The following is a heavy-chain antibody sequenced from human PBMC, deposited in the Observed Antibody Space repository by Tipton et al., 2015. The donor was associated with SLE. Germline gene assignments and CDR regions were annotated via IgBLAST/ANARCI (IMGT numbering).Heavy chain of an antibody. CDR2: ISVYNGNT. D-gene: IGHD6-19*01. CDR3: AIRSVAGLGSVDY. CDR1: GGTFTTYG. J-gene: IGHJ4*02. V-gene: IGHV1-18*01. Sequence: QLVQSGAEVKKPGSSVKVSCKASGGTFTTYGISWVRQAPGQGLEWMGWISVYNGNTNYAQKLQGRVTMTTDTSTSTAYMELRSLRSADTAVYYCAIRSVAGLGSVDYRGQGTLVSVSS.